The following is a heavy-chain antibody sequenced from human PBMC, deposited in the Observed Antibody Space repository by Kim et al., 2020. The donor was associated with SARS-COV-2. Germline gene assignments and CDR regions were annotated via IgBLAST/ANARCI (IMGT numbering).Heavy chain of an antibody. CDR3: ARAYSGSYYDGFDP. CDR2: ISYDGSYK. CDR1: GFTFSSYA. Sequence: GGSLRLSCAASGFTFSSYAMHWVRQAPGKGLEWVAVISYDGSYKYYADSVKGRFTISRDNSKNTLYLQMNSLRAEDTAVYYCARAYSGSYYDGFDPWGQGTLVTVSS. V-gene: IGHV3-30-3*01. D-gene: IGHD1-26*01. J-gene: IGHJ5*02.